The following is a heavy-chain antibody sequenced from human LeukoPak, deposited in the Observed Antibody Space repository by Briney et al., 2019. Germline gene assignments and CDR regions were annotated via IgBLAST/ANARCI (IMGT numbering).Heavy chain of an antibody. Sequence: TGGSLRLSCAASGFTFSSYDMHWVRQATGKGLEWVSAIGTAGDTYYPGSVKGRFTISRENAKNSLYLQMNSLRAGDTAVYYCVRAWGRGGNWYYYGMDVWGQGTTVTVSS. V-gene: IGHV3-13*01. J-gene: IGHJ6*02. D-gene: IGHD7-27*01. CDR2: IGTAGDT. CDR3: VRAWGRGGNWYYYGMDV. CDR1: GFTFSSYD.